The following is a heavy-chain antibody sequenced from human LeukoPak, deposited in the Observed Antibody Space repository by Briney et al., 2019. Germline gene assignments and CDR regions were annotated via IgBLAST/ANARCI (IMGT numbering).Heavy chain of an antibody. Sequence: PSETLSLTCTVSGGSISSSSYYWGWIRQPPGKGLEWIGSIYYSGSTYYNPSLKSRVTISVDTSKNQFSLKLSSVTAADTAVYYCARDVYDSSGYYNWFDPWGQGTLVTVSS. CDR3: ARDVYDSSGYYNWFDP. CDR2: IYYSGST. D-gene: IGHD3-22*01. J-gene: IGHJ5*02. V-gene: IGHV4-39*07. CDR1: GGSISSSSYY.